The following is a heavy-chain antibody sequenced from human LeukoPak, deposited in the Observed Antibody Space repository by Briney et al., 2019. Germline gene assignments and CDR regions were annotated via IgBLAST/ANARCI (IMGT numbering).Heavy chain of an antibody. J-gene: IGHJ4*02. CDR1: GFTFSSFS. D-gene: IGHD5-24*01. CDR2: ISGSTTYI. CDR3: VRHFNSVATMQIDY. Sequence: GGSLRLSCAASGFTFSSFSMNWVRQAPGKGLEWVSSISGSTTYIYYADSVKGRFTISRDNAKNSIYLEMSSLRAEDTASYHCVRHFNSVATMQIDYWGQGTLVSVSS. V-gene: IGHV3-21*04.